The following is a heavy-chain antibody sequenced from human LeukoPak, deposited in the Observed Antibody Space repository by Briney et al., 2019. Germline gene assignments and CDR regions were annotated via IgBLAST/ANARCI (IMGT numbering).Heavy chain of an antibody. CDR1: GYTFTGYY. Sequence: ASVKVSCKASGYTFTGYYMHWVRQAPGQGLEWMGWINPNSGGTYYSQKFQGRVTMTRDTSISTAYMELSRLRSDDTAVHYCARVGLAADFIYNMDVWGQGTTVTVSS. CDR3: ARVGLAADFIYNMDV. D-gene: IGHD6-13*01. CDR2: INPNSGGT. J-gene: IGHJ6*02. V-gene: IGHV1-2*02.